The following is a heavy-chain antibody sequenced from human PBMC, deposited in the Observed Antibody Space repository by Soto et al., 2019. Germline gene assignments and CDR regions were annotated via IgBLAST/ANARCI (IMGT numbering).Heavy chain of an antibody. CDR2: ISSSSSYI. J-gene: IGHJ6*03. D-gene: IGHD3-9*01. V-gene: IGHV3-21*01. Sequence: GGSLRLSCAASGFTFSSYSMNWVRQAPGKGLEWVSSISSSSSYIYYADSVKGRFTISRDNAKNSLFLQMNSLRAEDTAVYYCARSAEYDILTGYYYYYYMDVWGKGTTVTVSS. CDR1: GFTFSSYS. CDR3: ARSAEYDILTGYYYYYYMDV.